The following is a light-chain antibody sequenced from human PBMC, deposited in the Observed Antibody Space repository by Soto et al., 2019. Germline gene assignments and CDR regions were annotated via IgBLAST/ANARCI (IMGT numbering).Light chain of an antibody. J-gene: IGKJ1*01. CDR3: EEYNNWPKM. Sequence: IMMTQSPATLSVNKGEPATLSCGATQSVAGNLAWYQQKPGQAPRLLTYGASTRATGLPASFSGSGSATEFTLTISSLQSEDFAVYYCEEYNNWPKMFGQGTNVDIK. CDR2: GAS. CDR1: QSVAGN. V-gene: IGKV3-15*01.